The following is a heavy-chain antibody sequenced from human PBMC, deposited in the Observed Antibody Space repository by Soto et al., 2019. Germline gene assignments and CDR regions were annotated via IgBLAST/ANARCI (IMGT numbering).Heavy chain of an antibody. CDR1: GFTFSEYS. CDR3: ARGNGHSTDACNRGAFDI. D-gene: IGHD6-13*01. J-gene: IGHJ3*02. V-gene: IGHV3-21*01. Sequence: EVQVVESGGGLVKPGGSLRLSCAASGFTFSEYSFLWVRQAPGKGLEWLSFIANGDNHIFYSDSVKGRFTISRDNAKNSVYLQLNSLRADDSAVYYCARGNGHSTDACNRGAFDIWGQGTMVTVSS. CDR2: IANGDNHI.